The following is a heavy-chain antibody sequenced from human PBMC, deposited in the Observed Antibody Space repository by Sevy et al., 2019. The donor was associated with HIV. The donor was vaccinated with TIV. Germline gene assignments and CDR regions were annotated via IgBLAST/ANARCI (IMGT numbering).Heavy chain of an antibody. Sequence: ASVKVSCKASGYTFTDYYTHWVRQAPGQGLEWMGWIDPKSGGTKYAQKFKGRITMTRDTSISTAYLELSRLRSDDTAVYLCAREFYDSWSGPIDFFYGMDVWGHGTTVTVSS. CDR1: GYTFTDYY. V-gene: IGHV1-2*02. D-gene: IGHD3-3*01. CDR2: IDPKSGGT. CDR3: AREFYDSWSGPIDFFYGMDV. J-gene: IGHJ6*02.